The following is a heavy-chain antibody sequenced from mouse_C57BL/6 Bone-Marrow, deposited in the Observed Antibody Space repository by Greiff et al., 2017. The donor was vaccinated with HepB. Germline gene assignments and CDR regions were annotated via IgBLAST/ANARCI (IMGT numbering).Heavy chain of an antibody. CDR2: IDPSDSYT. J-gene: IGHJ3*01. Sequence: QVQLQQPGAELVMPGASVKLSCKASGYTFTSYWMHWVKQRPGQGLEWIGEIDPSDSYTNYNQKFKGKSTLTVDKSSSTAYMQLSSLTSEDSAVYYCAREGYGFAYWGQGTLVTVSA. CDR3: AREGYGFAY. CDR1: GYTFTSYW. V-gene: IGHV1-69*01. D-gene: IGHD3-1*01.